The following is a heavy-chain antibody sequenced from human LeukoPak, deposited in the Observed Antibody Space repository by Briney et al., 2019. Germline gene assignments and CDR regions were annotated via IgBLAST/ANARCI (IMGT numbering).Heavy chain of an antibody. D-gene: IGHD5-18*01. V-gene: IGHV4-34*01. CDR3: ASSDTAMVLGYY. Sequence: SETLSLTCAVYGGSFSGYYWSWIRQPPGKGLEWIGEINHSGSTNYNPSLKSRVTISVDTSRNQFSLKLGSVTAADTAVYYCASSDTAMVLGYYWGQGTLVTVSS. CDR1: GGSFSGYY. CDR2: INHSGST. J-gene: IGHJ4*02.